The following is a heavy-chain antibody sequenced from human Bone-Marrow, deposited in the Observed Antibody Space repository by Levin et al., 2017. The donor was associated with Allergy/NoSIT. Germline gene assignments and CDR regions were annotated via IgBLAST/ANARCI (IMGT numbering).Heavy chain of an antibody. D-gene: IGHD2-21*01. CDR1: GFSIRTIGVG. J-gene: IGHJ5*02. CDR2: IYWNDDK. CDR3: AQTLASSSSTPSFDP. V-gene: IGHV2-5*01. Sequence: ESGPTLVKPTQTLTLTCTLSGFSIRTIGVGVAWIRQPPGKALEWLALIYWNDDKRYSPSLKNRLPITKDTSRNRVVLTMTNMDPFDTATYFCAQTLASSSSTPSFDPWGQGTLVTVSS.